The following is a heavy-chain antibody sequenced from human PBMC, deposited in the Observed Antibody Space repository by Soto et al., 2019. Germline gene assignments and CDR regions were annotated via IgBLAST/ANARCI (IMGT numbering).Heavy chain of an antibody. V-gene: IGHV1-69*01. CDR2: LNPVFATT. J-gene: IGHJ6*02. D-gene: IGHD3-10*01. CDR1: GGDFSNSG. CDR3: SLWGSAIRDYNHYVMEV. Sequence: QVHLVQSGTEVKKPGSSVKVSCKASGGDFSNSGVSWVRQAPGQGLEWVGGLNPVFATTNYAQKLQDRVKITADESRTTAYMELTSLRSDDSAVYYCSLWGSAIRDYNHYVMEVWGQGTTVTVSS.